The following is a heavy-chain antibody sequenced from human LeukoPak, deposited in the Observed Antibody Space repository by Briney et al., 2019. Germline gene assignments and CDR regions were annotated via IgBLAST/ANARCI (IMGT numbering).Heavy chain of an antibody. CDR1: GGSFSGYY. V-gene: IGHV4-59*01. J-gene: IGHJ4*02. CDR2: IYSSAYT. D-gene: IGHD6-19*01. Sequence: SETLSLTCAVYGGSFSGYYWSRIRQPPGKGLEWVGYIYSSAYTNYNPSLKSRVTISVDTSKNQFSLRLISVTAADTAVYYCARGERLGLDSWGQGTLVAVSS. CDR3: ARGERLGLDS.